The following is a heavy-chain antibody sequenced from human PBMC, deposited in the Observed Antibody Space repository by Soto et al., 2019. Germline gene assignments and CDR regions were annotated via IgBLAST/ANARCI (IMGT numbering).Heavy chain of an antibody. V-gene: IGHV4-4*07. CDR1: GDSMTGYY. CDR2: VYSSGGT. Sequence: PSETLSLTCTVSGDSMTGYYWTWIRQPAGKGLEWIGRVYSSGGTHYNPSLKSRVSISLETSKNQFSLRLMSVTVADTAVYYCARGQRFSDWFDPWGQGVLVTVSS. J-gene: IGHJ5*02. CDR3: ARGQRFSDWFDP. D-gene: IGHD3-3*01.